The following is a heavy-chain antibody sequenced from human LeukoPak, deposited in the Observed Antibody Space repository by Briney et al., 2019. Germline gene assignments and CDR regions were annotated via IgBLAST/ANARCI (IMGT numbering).Heavy chain of an antibody. J-gene: IGHJ4*02. CDR2: IKRKVDDETK. CDR3: TADTFESSRYSHDY. Sequence: GGSLRLSCVTSGFTFSNTWMSWVRQAPGKGLEWVGRIKRKVDDETKNYAAPVRGRFTISRDDSKNTVYLKMDSLRTEDTAVYYCTADTFESSRYSHDYWGQGTLVTVSS. V-gene: IGHV3-15*01. CDR1: GFTFSNTW. D-gene: IGHD3-22*01.